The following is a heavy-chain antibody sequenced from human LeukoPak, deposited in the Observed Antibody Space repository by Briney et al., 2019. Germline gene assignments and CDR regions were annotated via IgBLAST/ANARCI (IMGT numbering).Heavy chain of an antibody. J-gene: IGHJ5*02. D-gene: IGHD2-15*01. V-gene: IGHV4-59*01. CDR2: IYYTGST. Sequence: SETLSLTYTVSGGSIITYYWNWIRQPPGKGLEGIGYIYYTGSTNYNPSLKCRVTISVDTAKNQFSLKLRSVTAADTAVYYCARVGVAATSWFDPWGQGTLVTVSS. CDR1: GGSIITYY. CDR3: ARVGVAATSWFDP.